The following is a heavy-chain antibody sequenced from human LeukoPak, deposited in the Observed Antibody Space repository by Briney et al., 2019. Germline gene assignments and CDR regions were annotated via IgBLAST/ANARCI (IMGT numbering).Heavy chain of an antibody. CDR3: AKGRYYYDSSGGGYYYYGMDA. J-gene: IGHJ6*02. V-gene: IGHV3-23*01. CDR2: ISGSGGST. Sequence: GGSLRLSCAASGFTFSSYAMGWARQAPGKGLEWVSAISGSGGSTYYADSVKGRFTISRDNSKNTLYLQMNSLRAEDTAVYYCAKGRYYYDSSGGGYYYYGMDAWGQGTTVTVSS. CDR1: GFTFSSYA. D-gene: IGHD3-22*01.